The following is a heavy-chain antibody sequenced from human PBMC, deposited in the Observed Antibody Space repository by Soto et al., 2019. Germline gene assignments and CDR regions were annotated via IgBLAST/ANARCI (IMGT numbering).Heavy chain of an antibody. J-gene: IGHJ3*02. Sequence: QVQLVESGGGVVQPGRSLRLSCAASGFTFSSYAMHWVRQAPGKGLEWVAVISDYGSNKYYAGSVKGRFTISRDNSKNPRNLQMNSLRPEDKAVYYCGRSSSGWYKDAFDIWGQGTMVTVSS. V-gene: IGHV3-30-3*01. D-gene: IGHD6-19*01. CDR1: GFTFSSYA. CDR3: GRSSSGWYKDAFDI. CDR2: ISDYGSNK.